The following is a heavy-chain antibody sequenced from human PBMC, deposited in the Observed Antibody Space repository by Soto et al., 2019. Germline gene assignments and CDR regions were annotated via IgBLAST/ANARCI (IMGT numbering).Heavy chain of an antibody. V-gene: IGHV1-18*01. Sequence: PSVKVSCKASGYTFTSYGISWVRQAPGQGLEWMGWISAYNGNTNYAQKLQGRVTMTTDTSTSTAYMELRSLRSDDTAVYYCARGVILEPYYYYYYMDVWGKGTTVTVSS. CDR2: ISAYNGNT. CDR3: ARGVILEPYYYYYYMDV. CDR1: GYTFTSYG. D-gene: IGHD3-16*02. J-gene: IGHJ6*03.